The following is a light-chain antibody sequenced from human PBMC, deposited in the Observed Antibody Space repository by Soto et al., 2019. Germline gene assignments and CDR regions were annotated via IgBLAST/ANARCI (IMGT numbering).Light chain of an antibody. CDR2: GNS. J-gene: IGLJ1*01. V-gene: IGLV1-40*01. CDR1: SSNIGAGYD. CDR3: QCYDSSLSGYV. Sequence: QSVLTQPPSVSGAPGQRVTISCTGTSSNIGAGYDVHWYQQLPGTAPKLLIYGNSNRPSGVPDRFSGSKSGTSASLAITGLQADDEADYFCQCYDSSLSGYVFGTGTKLTVL.